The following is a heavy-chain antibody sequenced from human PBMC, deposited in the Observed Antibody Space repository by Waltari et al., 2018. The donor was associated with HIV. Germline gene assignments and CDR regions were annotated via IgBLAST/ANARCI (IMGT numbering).Heavy chain of an antibody. Sequence: EVQLVESGGGLVQPGGSLRLSCAASGFTVSSNYMSWVRQAPGKGLEWVSVFYSGGSTYYADSVKGRFTISRDNSKNTLYLQMNSLRAEDTAVYYCARVALYYYDSSGWLNYWGQGTLVTVSS. CDR2: FYSGGST. CDR1: GFTVSSNY. J-gene: IGHJ4*02. CDR3: ARVALYYYDSSGWLNY. D-gene: IGHD3-22*01. V-gene: IGHV3-66*02.